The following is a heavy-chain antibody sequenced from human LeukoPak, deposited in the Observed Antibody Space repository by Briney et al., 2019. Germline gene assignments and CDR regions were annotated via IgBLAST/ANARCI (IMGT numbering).Heavy chain of an antibody. V-gene: IGHV3-30-3*01. CDR3: ARVHYHSDSSGIYYFDS. Sequence: GGSLRLSCAGSGYTFSSYAMQWVRQAPGKGLEWVALISDDGSNKYYADSVKGRITVSRDNSKNTVYLQMNSLRAEDTAVYYCARVHYHSDSSGIYYFDSWGQGTLVTVSS. D-gene: IGHD3-22*01. CDR2: ISDDGSNK. CDR1: GYTFSSYA. J-gene: IGHJ4*02.